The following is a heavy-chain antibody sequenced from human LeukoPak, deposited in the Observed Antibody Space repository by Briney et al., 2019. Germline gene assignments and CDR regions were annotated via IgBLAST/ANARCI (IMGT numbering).Heavy chain of an antibody. CDR2: IKGKTAAGAP. J-gene: IGHJ4*02. V-gene: IGHV3-15*01. CDR1: GFTFNSAW. Sequence: EGSLRLSCAASGFTFNSAWMSWVRQAPGKGLEWVGRIKGKTAAGAPDYVASVKGRLTISRDDSKNTLFLQMNSLKTEDTAVYYCITGDYDFWSGFYSPNHYFDYWGQGTLVTVSS. CDR3: ITGDYDFWSGFYSPNHYFDY. D-gene: IGHD3-3*01.